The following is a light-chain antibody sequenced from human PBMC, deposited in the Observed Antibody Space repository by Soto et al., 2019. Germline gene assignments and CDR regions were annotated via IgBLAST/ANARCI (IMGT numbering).Light chain of an antibody. CDR2: GAS. CDR3: QQRSNWPPFT. V-gene: IGKV3-15*01. Sequence: EILMTQSPATLCVSPGERATLSSRVSQSVDSNLAWYQQKPGQAPRLLIYGASTRATGISARFSGSGSGTEFTLTISSLQSEDFAFYYCQQRSNWPPFTFGQGTKVDIK. CDR1: QSVDSN. J-gene: IGKJ2*01.